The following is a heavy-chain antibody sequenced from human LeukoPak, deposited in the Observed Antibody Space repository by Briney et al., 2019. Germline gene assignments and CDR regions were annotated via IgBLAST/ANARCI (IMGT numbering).Heavy chain of an antibody. CDR1: GGTFSSYA. J-gene: IGHJ4*02. V-gene: IGHV1-69*05. CDR2: IIPIFGTA. D-gene: IGHD6-13*01. Sequence: ASVKVSCKASGGTFSSYAISWVRQAPGQGLEWMGGIIPIFGTANYAQKLQGRVTMTTDTSTSTAYMELRSLRSDDTAVYYCARDLGARSSWYYFDYWGQGTLVTVSS. CDR3: ARDLGARSSWYYFDY.